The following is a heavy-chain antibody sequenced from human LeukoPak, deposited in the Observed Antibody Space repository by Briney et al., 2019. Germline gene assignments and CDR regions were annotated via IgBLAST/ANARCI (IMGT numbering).Heavy chain of an antibody. CDR2: ISLRGLT. CDR1: GGSISGTNW. Sequence: SETLSLTCGVSGGSISGTNWWSWVRQPPGQGLEWIGEISLRGLTNYNPSHRSRLTMSLDESKNQVSLNLTSVTAADTAVYYCSRESGPFSPFGFWGQGTLVSVHS. J-gene: IGHJ4*02. V-gene: IGHV4-4*02. CDR3: SRESGPFSPFGF. D-gene: IGHD1-26*01.